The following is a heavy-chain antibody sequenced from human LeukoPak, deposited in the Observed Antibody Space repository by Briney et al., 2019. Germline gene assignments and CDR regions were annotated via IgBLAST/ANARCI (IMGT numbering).Heavy chain of an antibody. D-gene: IGHD6-19*01. V-gene: IGHV3-11*04. Sequence: GGSLRLSCAASGFTFSDYYMSWIRQAPGKGLEWVSYISSSGSTIYYADSVKGRFTISRDNAKNSLYLQTNSLRAEDTAVYYCARDCDSGEEQWLVREMTGAFDIWGQGTMVTVSS. CDR2: ISSSGSTI. CDR3: ARDCDSGEEQWLVREMTGAFDI. J-gene: IGHJ3*02. CDR1: GFTFSDYY.